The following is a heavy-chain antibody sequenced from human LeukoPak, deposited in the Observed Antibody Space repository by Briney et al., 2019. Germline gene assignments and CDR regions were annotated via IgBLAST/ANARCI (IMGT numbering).Heavy chain of an antibody. CDR3: ARRPLPPYYYGSGSPYYFDY. Sequence: SETLSLTCAVYGWSFSGYYWSWIRQPPGKGLEWIGEINHSGSTNYNPSLKRRVTISVDTSKNQFSLKLSSVTAADTAVYYCARRPLPPYYYGSGSPYYFDYWGQGTLVTVSS. D-gene: IGHD3-10*01. CDR2: INHSGST. J-gene: IGHJ4*02. CDR1: GWSFSGYY. V-gene: IGHV4-34*01.